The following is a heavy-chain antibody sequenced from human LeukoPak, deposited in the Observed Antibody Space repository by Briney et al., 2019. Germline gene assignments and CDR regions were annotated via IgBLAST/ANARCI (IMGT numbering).Heavy chain of an antibody. CDR1: RFAFSSYG. CDR2: IRYDGSNK. D-gene: IGHD5-24*01. V-gene: IGHV3-30*02. J-gene: IGHJ5*02. Sequence: GGSLRLSCAASRFAFSSYGMHWVRQAPDKGLGWVAFIRYDGSNKYYADSVKGRFTISRDNSKNALYLQMNSLRAEDTAVYYCARVPDGYNLGTYFDPWGQGTLVTVSS. CDR3: ARVPDGYNLGTYFDP.